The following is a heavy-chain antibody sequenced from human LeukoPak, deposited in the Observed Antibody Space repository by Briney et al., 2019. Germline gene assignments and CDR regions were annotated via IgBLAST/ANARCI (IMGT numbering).Heavy chain of an antibody. J-gene: IGHJ6*03. Sequence: PSETLSLTCTVSGDSVGSTGVYWGLVRQPPGRGLEWIGSVYFTGSTYYNPSLKSRVTISVDTSKNQFSLKLSSVTAADTAVYYCAREVTSPPLAESVVVPAARVGYYYYYMDVWGKGTTVTVSS. D-gene: IGHD2-2*01. V-gene: IGHV4-39*07. CDR3: AREVTSPPLAESVVVPAARVGYYYYYMDV. CDR1: GDSVGSTGVY. CDR2: VYFTGST.